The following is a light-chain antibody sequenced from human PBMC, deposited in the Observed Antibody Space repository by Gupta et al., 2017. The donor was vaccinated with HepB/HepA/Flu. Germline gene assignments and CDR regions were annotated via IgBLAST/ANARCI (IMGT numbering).Light chain of an antibody. V-gene: IGKV4-1*01. CDR2: WAS. J-gene: IGKJ2*01. Sequence: DLVMTQSPDSLAMSLGERATINCKSSQSVLYSSNNKNYLAWYQQKPGQPPKLLIYWASTRESGVPDRFSGSGSGTDFTLTISSLQAEDVAVYYCQQYYSTSYTFGQGTKLEIK. CDR1: QSVLYSSNNKNY. CDR3: QQYYSTSYT.